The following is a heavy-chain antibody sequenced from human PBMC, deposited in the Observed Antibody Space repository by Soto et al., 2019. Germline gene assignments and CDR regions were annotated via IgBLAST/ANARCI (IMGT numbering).Heavy chain of an antibody. D-gene: IGHD2-15*01. Sequence: QVQLVQSGAEVKKPGSSVKVSCKASGGTFSSYTISWVRQAPGQGLEWMGRIIPILGIANYAQKFQGRVTITADQSTSTAYMEVGSRRSEDTAVYYCARGYCGGGSCYRGDAFDIWGQGTMVTVSS. V-gene: IGHV1-69*02. CDR3: ARGYCGGGSCYRGDAFDI. J-gene: IGHJ3*02. CDR1: GGTFSSYT. CDR2: IIPILGIA.